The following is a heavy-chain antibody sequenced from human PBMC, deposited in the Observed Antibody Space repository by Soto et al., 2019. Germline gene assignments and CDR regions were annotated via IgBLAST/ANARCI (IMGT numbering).Heavy chain of an antibody. Sequence: EVQLVESGGDLVQPGGSLRLTCAASAFTFSNYWMHWGRQAPGKGLVWVSRINGDGSSTIYADSVKGRFTISRDNAKNTLYLQMNSLRAEDTAVYYCARDDYVLRFDPWGQGTLVTVSS. CDR1: AFTFSNYW. CDR2: INGDGSST. J-gene: IGHJ5*02. CDR3: ARDDYVLRFDP. D-gene: IGHD3-10*02. V-gene: IGHV3-74*01.